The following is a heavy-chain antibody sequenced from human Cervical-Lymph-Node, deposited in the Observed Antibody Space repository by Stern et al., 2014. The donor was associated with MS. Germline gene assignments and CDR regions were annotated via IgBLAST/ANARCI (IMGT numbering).Heavy chain of an antibody. D-gene: IGHD2-2*01. CDR2: IYPRDSDI. CDR3: ARRMPPDY. Sequence: VQLGQSGAEVRKPGESLKISCKASGYTFTDYWIRWVRQMPGKGLEWMGIIYPRDSDITYSPSFQGQVTISADRSISTAYLQWSSLRASDTAIYYCARRMPPDYWGQGTLVTVSS. J-gene: IGHJ4*02. V-gene: IGHV5-51*03. CDR1: GYTFTDYW.